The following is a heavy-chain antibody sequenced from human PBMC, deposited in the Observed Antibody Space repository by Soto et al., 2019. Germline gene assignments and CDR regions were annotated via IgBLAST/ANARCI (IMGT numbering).Heavy chain of an antibody. J-gene: IGHJ4*02. V-gene: IGHV3-30*18. Sequence: VQLVESGGGVVQPGRSLRLSCAASGFTFSSYGMHWVRQAPGKGLEWVAVISYDGSNKYYADSVKGRFTISRDNSKNTLYLQMNSLRAEDTAVYYCAKLMGYSYGSDFDYWGQGTLVTVS. CDR3: AKLMGYSYGSDFDY. D-gene: IGHD5-18*01. CDR2: ISYDGSNK. CDR1: GFTFSSYG.